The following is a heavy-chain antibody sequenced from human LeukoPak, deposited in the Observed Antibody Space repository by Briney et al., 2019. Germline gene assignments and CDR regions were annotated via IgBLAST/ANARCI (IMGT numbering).Heavy chain of an antibody. Sequence: SETLSLTCTVSGGSIRSYYWSWIRQPPGKGLEWIGSIYHSGSTYYNPSLKSRVTISVDTSKNQFSLKLSSVTAADTAVYYCASPPHDYSNYISPESYFDYWGQGTLVTVSS. D-gene: IGHD4-11*01. CDR1: GGSIRSYY. CDR2: IYHSGST. J-gene: IGHJ4*02. CDR3: ASPPHDYSNYISPESYFDY. V-gene: IGHV4-59*04.